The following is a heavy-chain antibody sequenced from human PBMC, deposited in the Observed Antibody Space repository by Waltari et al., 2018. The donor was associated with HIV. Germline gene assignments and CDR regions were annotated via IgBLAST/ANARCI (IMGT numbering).Heavy chain of an antibody. D-gene: IGHD3-10*02. CDR3: ARLPVPYYYYGMDV. CDR1: GYTFTSYD. CDR2: MNPNSRNT. V-gene: IGHV1-8*01. Sequence: QVQLVQSGAEVKKPGASVKVSCKASGYTFTSYDINWVRQATGHGLEWMGWMNPNSRNTGYAQKFQGRVTMTRNTSISTAYMELSSLRSEDTAVYYCARLPVPYYYYGMDVWGQGTTVTVSS. J-gene: IGHJ6*02.